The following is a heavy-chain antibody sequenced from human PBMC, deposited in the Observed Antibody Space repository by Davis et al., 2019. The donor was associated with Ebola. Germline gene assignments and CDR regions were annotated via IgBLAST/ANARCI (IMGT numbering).Heavy chain of an antibody. CDR2: IKQAGSEK. CDR3: ARDRWLPRSPYFDY. V-gene: IGHV3-7*01. CDR1: GFTFSSYW. D-gene: IGHD5-12*01. J-gene: IGHJ4*02. Sequence: PGGSLRLSCAASGFTFSSYWMSWVRQAPGKGLEWVANIKQAGSEKYYVDSVKGRFTISRDNAKNSLYLQMNSLRAEDTAVYYCARDRWLPRSPYFDYWGQGTLVTVSS.